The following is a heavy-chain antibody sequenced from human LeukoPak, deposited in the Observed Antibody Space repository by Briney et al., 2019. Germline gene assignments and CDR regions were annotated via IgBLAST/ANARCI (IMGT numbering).Heavy chain of an antibody. V-gene: IGHV1-3*01. Sequence: ASVKVSCKASGYTFTSYAMHWVRQAPGQRLEWMGWINAGNGNTKYSQEFQGRVTITRDTSASTAYMELSSLRSEDTAVYYCAREDPGLYFDYWGQGTLVTVSS. J-gene: IGHJ4*02. CDR2: INAGNGNT. CDR3: AREDPGLYFDY. D-gene: IGHD7-27*01. CDR1: GYTFTSYA.